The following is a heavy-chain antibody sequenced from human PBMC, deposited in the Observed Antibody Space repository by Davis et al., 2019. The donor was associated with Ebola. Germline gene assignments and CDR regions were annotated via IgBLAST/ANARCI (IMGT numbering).Heavy chain of an antibody. CDR2: INHSGST. CDR3: ARGGITIFGVGRAHFMGV. J-gene: IGHJ6*02. V-gene: IGHV4-34*01. CDR1: GGSFSGYY. Sequence: SETLSLTCAVYGGSFSGYYWSWIRQPPGKGLEWFGEINHSGSTNYNPSLKSRVTISVDTSKNQFSLKLRSVTAADTAVYYCARGGITIFGVGRAHFMGVWGQGTTVTVSS. D-gene: IGHD3-3*01.